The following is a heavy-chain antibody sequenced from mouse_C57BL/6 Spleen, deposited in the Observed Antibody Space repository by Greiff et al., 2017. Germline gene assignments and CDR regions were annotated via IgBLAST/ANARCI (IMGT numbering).Heavy chain of an antibody. J-gene: IGHJ2*01. CDR2: IRLKSDNYAT. CDR3: TAGVVATGYFDY. V-gene: IGHV6-3*01. Sequence: EVKLQESGGGLVQPGGSMKLSCVASGFTFSNYWMNWVRQSPEKGLEWVAQIRLKSDNYATHYAESVKGRFTISRDDSKSSVYLQMNNLRAEDTGIYYCTAGVVATGYFDYWGQGTTLTVSS. D-gene: IGHD1-1*01. CDR1: GFTFSNYW.